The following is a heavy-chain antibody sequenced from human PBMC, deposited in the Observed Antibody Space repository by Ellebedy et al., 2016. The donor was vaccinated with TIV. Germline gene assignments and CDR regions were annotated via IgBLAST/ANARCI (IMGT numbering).Heavy chain of an antibody. CDR3: ARDDGDYDY. J-gene: IGHJ4*02. Sequence: AASVKVSCKAFGYTFTSYPIHWVRQAPGQRLEWMGWINAGNGNTKYSQKFQGRVTITRDTSASTAYMELSSLRSEDTAVYYCARDDGDYDYWGQGTLVTVSS. V-gene: IGHV1-3*01. D-gene: IGHD4-17*01. CDR2: INAGNGNT. CDR1: GYTFTSYP.